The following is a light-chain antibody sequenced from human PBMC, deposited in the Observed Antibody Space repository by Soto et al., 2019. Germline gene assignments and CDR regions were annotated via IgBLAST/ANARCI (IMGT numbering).Light chain of an antibody. Sequence: EIVLMQTSGTLSLSPGERATLSCRASQSVSNNYLTWYQQKPGQAPRLLIYGASSRATGIPDRFSGYGSGTDFTLTISRLEPEDFAVYYCLQYGSSPRTFGQGTKV. V-gene: IGKV3-20*01. CDR2: GAS. CDR3: LQYGSSPRT. J-gene: IGKJ1*01. CDR1: QSVSNNY.